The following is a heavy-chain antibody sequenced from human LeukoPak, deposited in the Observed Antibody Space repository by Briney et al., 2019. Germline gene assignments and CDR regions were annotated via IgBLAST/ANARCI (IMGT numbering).Heavy chain of an antibody. D-gene: IGHD2-8*01. V-gene: IGHV4-59*08. CDR2: IYYSGST. CDR3: AASGYSTRWYYYDF. Sequence: SETLSLTCTVSGGSISSYYWSWIRQPPGKGLEWIGYIYYSGSTNYNPSLKSRVTISVDTSKNQFSLKLTSVTAADTAVYYCAASGYSTRWYYYDFWGQGTLVTVSS. J-gene: IGHJ4*02. CDR1: GGSISSYY.